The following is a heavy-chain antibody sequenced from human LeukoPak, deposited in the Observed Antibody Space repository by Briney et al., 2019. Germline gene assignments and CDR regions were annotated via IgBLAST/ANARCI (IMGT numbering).Heavy chain of an antibody. Sequence: PGRSLRLSCAASGFTFSSYGMHWVRQAPRKGLEWVAVISYDGSNKNYADSVKGRFTISRDNSKNTLYLQMNSLRAEDTAVYYCAKEVVPAAIYPNKMTTVTHAPDYWGQGTLVTVSS. V-gene: IGHV3-30*18. D-gene: IGHD2-2*01. CDR3: AKEVVPAAIYPNKMTTVTHAPDY. CDR2: ISYDGSNK. J-gene: IGHJ4*02. CDR1: GFTFSSYG.